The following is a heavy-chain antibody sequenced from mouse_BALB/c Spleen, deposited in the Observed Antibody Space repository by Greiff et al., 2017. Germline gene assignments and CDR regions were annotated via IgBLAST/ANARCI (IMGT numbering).Heavy chain of an antibody. CDR2: ISSGGSYT. CDR1: GFTFSSYT. Sequence: EVHLVESGGGLVKPGGSLKLSCAASGFTFSSYTMSWVRQTPEKRLVWVATISSGGSYTYYPDSVKGRFTISRDNAKNTLYLQMSSLKSEDTAMYYCTRGAVGDFDVWGAGTTVTVSS. V-gene: IGHV5-6-4*01. CDR3: TRGAVGDFDV. J-gene: IGHJ1*01.